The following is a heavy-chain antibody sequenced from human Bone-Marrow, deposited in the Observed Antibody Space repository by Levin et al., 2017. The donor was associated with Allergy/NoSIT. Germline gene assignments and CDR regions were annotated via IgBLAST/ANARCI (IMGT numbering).Heavy chain of an antibody. Sequence: PSETLSLTCSVSGGSISSSSYYWSWIRQPPGKGLEWIGYAYYNGRTNYNPSLKSRLTISVDRSKNQFSLKLSSVTVADTAVYYCARIQRTHFWGQGTLVTVSS. CDR1: GGSISSSSYY. J-gene: IGHJ1*01. V-gene: IGHV4-61*05. CDR2: AYYNGRT. CDR3: ARIQRTHF. D-gene: IGHD6-25*01.